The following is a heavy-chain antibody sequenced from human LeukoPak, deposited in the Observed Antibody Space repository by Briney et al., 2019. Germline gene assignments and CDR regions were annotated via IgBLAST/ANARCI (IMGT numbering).Heavy chain of an antibody. D-gene: IGHD1-7*01. CDR2: INDSGRI. Sequence: KPSETLSLTCAVYGGSFSNYYWSWLRQPPGKGLEWIGEINDSGRINYNPSLLSRVTVSVDPSKNQFSLSLTSVTATDTAVYYCARRWNYGRNYYIDVWGKGATVSVSS. CDR3: ARRWNYGRNYYIDV. J-gene: IGHJ6*03. CDR1: GGSFSNYY. V-gene: IGHV4-34*01.